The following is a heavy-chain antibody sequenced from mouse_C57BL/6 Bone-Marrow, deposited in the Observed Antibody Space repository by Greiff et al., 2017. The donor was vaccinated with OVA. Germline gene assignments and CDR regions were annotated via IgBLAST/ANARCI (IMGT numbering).Heavy chain of an antibody. CDR3: ARGMITVDY. D-gene: IGHD2-4*01. CDR2: IYPRSGNT. J-gene: IGHJ2*01. Sequence: VQPQQSGAELARPGASVKLSCKASGYTFTSHGLSWVKQRTGQGLEWVGEIYPRSGNTYYNEKFKGKATLTADKSSSTAYMELRSLTSEDSAVYFCARGMITVDYWGQGTTLTVSS. V-gene: IGHV1-81*01. CDR1: GYTFTSHG.